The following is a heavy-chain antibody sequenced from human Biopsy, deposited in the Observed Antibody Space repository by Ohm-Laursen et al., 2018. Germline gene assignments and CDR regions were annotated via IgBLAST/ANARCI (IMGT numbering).Heavy chain of an antibody. V-gene: IGHV1-58*02. Sequence: ASVKVSCKASGFTFTRSAMQWVRQARGQRLEWIGWIVVGGGNTNYAQKFQERVTITRDMSTSTAYMELSSLRSEDTAVYYCASRPNCGGDCSSGFDYWGQGTLVTVSS. CDR1: GFTFTRSA. CDR3: ASRPNCGGDCSSGFDY. J-gene: IGHJ4*02. D-gene: IGHD2-21*02. CDR2: IVVGGGNT.